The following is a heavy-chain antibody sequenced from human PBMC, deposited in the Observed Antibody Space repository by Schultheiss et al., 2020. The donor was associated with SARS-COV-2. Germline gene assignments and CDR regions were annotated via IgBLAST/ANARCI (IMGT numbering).Heavy chain of an antibody. CDR3: ARDRISVTLFGVVKDGMDV. V-gene: IGHV1-69*13. CDR2: IIPIFGTA. Sequence: SVKVSCKASGGTFSSYAISWVRQAPGQGLEWMGGIIPIFGTANYAQKFQGRVTITADESTSTAYMELSSRRSEDTAVYYCARDRISVTLFGVVKDGMDVWGQGTTVTVSS. CDR1: GGTFSSYA. J-gene: IGHJ6*02. D-gene: IGHD3-3*01.